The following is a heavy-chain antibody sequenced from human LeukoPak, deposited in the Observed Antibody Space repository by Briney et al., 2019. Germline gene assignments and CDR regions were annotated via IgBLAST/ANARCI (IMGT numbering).Heavy chain of an antibody. D-gene: IGHD3-10*01. Sequence: GGSLRLSCAASRFTISDYYMSWVRQAPGKGLEWVANIKADGSVVNYVDTVGGRFTISRDNAKNSLYLQLNSLRAEDTAVYYCARDWCDSGSYCRGAGLDLWSQGTMVTVSS. CDR3: ARDWCDSGSYCRGAGLDL. J-gene: IGHJ3*01. CDR1: RFTISDYY. CDR2: IKADGSVV. V-gene: IGHV3-7*01.